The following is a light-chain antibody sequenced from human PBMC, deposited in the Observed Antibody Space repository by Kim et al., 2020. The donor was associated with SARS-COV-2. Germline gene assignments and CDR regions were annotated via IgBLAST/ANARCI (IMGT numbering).Light chain of an antibody. Sequence: GREVTICCSGSSSNIGNHDVSWSQHLPGTSPKLIIYDNNRRPSGIPDRFSGYKSATSATLGISGLQTGDEAVYYCGTWDSSLNSGIFGGGTQLTVL. CDR2: DNN. CDR1: SSNIGNHD. CDR3: GTWDSSLNSGI. V-gene: IGLV1-51*01. J-gene: IGLJ2*01.